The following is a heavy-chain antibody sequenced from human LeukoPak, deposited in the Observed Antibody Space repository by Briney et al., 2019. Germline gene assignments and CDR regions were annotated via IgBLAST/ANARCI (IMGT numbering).Heavy chain of an antibody. V-gene: IGHV3-7*01. CDR3: ARVSGVYYYYYYMDV. CDR1: GFTFNSYW. Sequence: GGSLRLSCAASGFTFNSYWMSWVRQAPGKGLEWVANIKKDGSEKYYVDSVKGRFTISRDNAKNSLYLQMSSLRAEDTAVYYCARVSGVYYYYYYMDVWGKGTTVTVSS. CDR2: IKKDGSEK. D-gene: IGHD6-25*01. J-gene: IGHJ6*03.